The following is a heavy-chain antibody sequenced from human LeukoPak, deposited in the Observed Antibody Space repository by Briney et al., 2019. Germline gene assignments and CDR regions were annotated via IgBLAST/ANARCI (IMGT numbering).Heavy chain of an antibody. Sequence: ASVKVSCKASGYTFTGYYMHWVRQAPGQGLEWMGWINPNSGGTNYAQKFQGRVTMTRDTSISTAYMELSRLISDDTAIYYCAMTPCSGDICFFDFWGQGTLVTVSS. CDR3: AMTPCSGDICFFDF. D-gene: IGHD2-15*01. J-gene: IGHJ4*02. CDR2: INPNSGGT. V-gene: IGHV1-2*02. CDR1: GYTFTGYY.